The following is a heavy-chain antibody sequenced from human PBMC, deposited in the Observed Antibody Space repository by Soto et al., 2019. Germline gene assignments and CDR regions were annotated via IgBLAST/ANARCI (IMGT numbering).Heavy chain of an antibody. CDR2: ISYDGSSK. CDR3: AKGGEYQLLRIYFDY. Sequence: QVQLVESGGGVVQPGRSLRLSCAASGFIFSSYGMHWVRQAPGKGLEWVAVISYDGSSKYYADSVKGRFTISRDNSENPLSLPLTSLRAEDTAMYYCAKGGEYQLLRIYFDYWGQGTPVTVSS. V-gene: IGHV3-30*18. J-gene: IGHJ4*02. D-gene: IGHD2-2*01. CDR1: GFIFSSYG.